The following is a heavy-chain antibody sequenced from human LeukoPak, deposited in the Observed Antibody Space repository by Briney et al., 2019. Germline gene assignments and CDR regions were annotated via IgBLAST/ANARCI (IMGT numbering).Heavy chain of an antibody. Sequence: PGGSLRLSCAASGFTFSNAWMNWVRQAPGKGLEWVGRIKSKTDGGTTDYAAPVKGRFTISRDDSKNTLYLQMNSLRTEDTAVYYCSTTYYYDSSEGYWGQGTLVTVSS. D-gene: IGHD3-22*01. CDR3: STTYYYDSSEGY. CDR2: IKSKTDGGTT. J-gene: IGHJ4*02. V-gene: IGHV3-15*07. CDR1: GFTFSNAW.